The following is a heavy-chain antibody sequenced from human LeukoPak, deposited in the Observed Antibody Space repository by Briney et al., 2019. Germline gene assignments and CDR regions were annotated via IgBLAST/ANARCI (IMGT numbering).Heavy chain of an antibody. V-gene: IGHV1-18*01. Sequence: ASVKVSCKASGYTFTSYGISWVRQAPGQGLEWMGWISAYNGNTNYAQKLQGRVTMTTDTSTSTAYMELRSLRSDDTAVYYCARDLPIAAAGTGSDYWGQGTLVTASS. CDR3: ARDLPIAAAGTGSDY. D-gene: IGHD6-13*01. CDR1: GYTFTSYG. J-gene: IGHJ4*02. CDR2: ISAYNGNT.